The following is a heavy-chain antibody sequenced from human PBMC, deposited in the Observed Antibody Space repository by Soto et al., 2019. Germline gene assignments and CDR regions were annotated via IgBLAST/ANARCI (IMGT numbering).Heavy chain of an antibody. J-gene: IGHJ4*02. V-gene: IGHV1-18*01. CDR1: GYTFTSYG. D-gene: IGHD5-18*01. CDR2: ISAYNGNT. CDR3: ASSLLVGYGLEGESD. Sequence: QVQLVQSGAEVKKPGASVKVSCKASGYTFTSYGISWVRQAPGQGLEWMGWISAYNGNTNYEQKIQGRVTMTTDTSTSTASMELRSLRPDDTAVYDCASSLLVGYGLEGESDWGQGTLVTVSS.